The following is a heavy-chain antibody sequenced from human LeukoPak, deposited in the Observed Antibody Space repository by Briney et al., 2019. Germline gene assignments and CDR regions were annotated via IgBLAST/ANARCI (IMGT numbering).Heavy chain of an antibody. CDR1: GYTFTDYY. CDR2: INPNTGDT. J-gene: IGHJ4*02. V-gene: IGHV1-2*02. Sequence: ASVTVSCKAPGYTFTDYYMHWVRQAPGQGLEWMGWINPNTGDTNYAQKFQGTVTMTRDTSISTAYMEVSRLTSDDTAVYYCARGRFTETAACDKDCWGQGTLVTVSS. D-gene: IGHD5-18*01. CDR3: ARGRFTETAACDKDC.